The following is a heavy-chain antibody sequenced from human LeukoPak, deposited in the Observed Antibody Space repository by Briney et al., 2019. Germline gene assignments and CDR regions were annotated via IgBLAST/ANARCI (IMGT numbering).Heavy chain of an antibody. CDR2: IYYGGLT. V-gene: IGHV4-39*02. CDR3: ERLPILGVVDY. J-gene: IGHJ4*02. D-gene: IGHD1-26*01. CDR1: GGSINTRSYY. Sequence: SETLSLTCSVSGGSINTRSYYWGWIRQPPGKGLEWIGSIYYGGLTYYNPSLKSRVTLSADTSRNHFFLKVNSVTAADTSVYYCERLPILGVVDYWGQGILVTVSS.